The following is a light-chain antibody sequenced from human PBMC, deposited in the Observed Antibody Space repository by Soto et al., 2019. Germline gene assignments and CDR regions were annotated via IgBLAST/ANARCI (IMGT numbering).Light chain of an antibody. V-gene: IGKV3-15*01. J-gene: IGKJ1*01. Sequence: EIVMTQSPATLSVSPGERATLSCRASQSISINLAWYQQKPGQAPSLLIFGASTRATGIPASFSGSGSGTEFTITISSRQSEDFAVYYCQQYNTWPSWTFGQGTKVEIK. CDR2: GAS. CDR1: QSISIN. CDR3: QQYNTWPSWT.